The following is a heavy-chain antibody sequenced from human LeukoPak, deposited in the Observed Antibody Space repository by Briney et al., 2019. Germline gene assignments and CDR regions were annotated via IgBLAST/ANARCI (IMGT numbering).Heavy chain of an antibody. CDR3: ARHWSGYTYAGKYYFYGMDV. D-gene: IGHD5-18*01. CDR2: IYYTGST. V-gene: IGHV4-59*08. Sequence: SETLSLTSTVSGGVISTYYWSWIRQPQGKGLEWIGYIYYTGSTNYNPSLKSRVTISVDTSKNQISLKLSSVTATDTAVYYCARHWSGYTYAGKYYFYGMDVWGQGTTVTVSS. J-gene: IGHJ6*02. CDR1: GGVISTYY.